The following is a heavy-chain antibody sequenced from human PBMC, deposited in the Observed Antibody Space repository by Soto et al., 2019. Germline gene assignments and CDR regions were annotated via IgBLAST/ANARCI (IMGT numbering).Heavy chain of an antibody. Sequence: PSETLSLTCAVSGGSISSGGYSWSWIRQPPGKGLEWIGYIYHSGSTYYNPSLKSRVTISVDTSKNQFSLKLSSVTAADTAVYYCARLPSRWFEDYWGQGTLVTVSS. V-gene: IGHV4-30-2*01. CDR2: IYHSGST. CDR1: GGSISSGGYS. CDR3: ARLPSRWFEDY. D-gene: IGHD3-9*01. J-gene: IGHJ4*02.